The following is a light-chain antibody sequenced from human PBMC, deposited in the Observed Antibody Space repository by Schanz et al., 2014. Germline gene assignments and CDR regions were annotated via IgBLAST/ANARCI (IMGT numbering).Light chain of an antibody. J-gene: IGKJ4*01. Sequence: VVVTQSPGTLSVFPGERATLSCRASQSVSSNLAWYQHKPGQAPRLLMYGASTRATGIPARFSGSGSGTEFTLTISSLQSEDFAVYYCQQYNKWPLTFGGGTKVEIK. CDR2: GAS. CDR1: QSVSSN. V-gene: IGKV3-15*01. CDR3: QQYNKWPLT.